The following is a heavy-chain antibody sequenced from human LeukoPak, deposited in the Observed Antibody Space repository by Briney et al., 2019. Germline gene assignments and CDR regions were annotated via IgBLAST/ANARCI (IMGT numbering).Heavy chain of an antibody. CDR2: INTNTGNP. D-gene: IGHD1-26*01. CDR1: GYTLTSYA. CDR3: ARETSAYGGATTDWFDP. J-gene: IGHJ5*02. Sequence: GASVKVSCKASGYTLTSYAMNWVRQAPGQGLEWMGWINTNTGNPTYAQGFTGRFVFSLDTSVSTAYLQISSLKAEDTAVYYCARETSAYGGATTDWFDPWGQGTLVTVSS. V-gene: IGHV7-4-1*02.